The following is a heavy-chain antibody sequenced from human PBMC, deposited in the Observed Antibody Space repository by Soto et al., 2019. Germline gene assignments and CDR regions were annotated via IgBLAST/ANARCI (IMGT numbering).Heavy chain of an antibody. V-gene: IGHV3-11*06. D-gene: IGHD4-17*01. CDR1: GFTFSDYY. CDR2: ISSSSSYT. Sequence: TGGSLRLSCAASGFTFSDYYMSWIRQAPGKGLEWVSYISSSSSYTNYADSVKGRFTISRDNAKNSLYLQMNSLRAEDTAVYYCARAGNDYGDPYYFDYWGQGTLVTVSS. J-gene: IGHJ4*02. CDR3: ARAGNDYGDPYYFDY.